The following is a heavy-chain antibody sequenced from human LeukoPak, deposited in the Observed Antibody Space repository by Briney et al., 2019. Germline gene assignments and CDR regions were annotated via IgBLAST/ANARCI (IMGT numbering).Heavy chain of an antibody. CDR1: GGSISSYY. J-gene: IGHJ6*03. CDR2: IYYSGST. V-gene: IGHV4-59*01. CDR3: ARHGLYVMGYYYYMDV. D-gene: IGHD2-8*01. Sequence: SETLSLTCTVSGGSISSYYWSWIRQPPGKGLEWIGYIYYSGSTNYNPSLRSRVTISVDTSKNQFSLKLSSVTAADTAVYYCARHGLYVMGYYYYMDVWGKGTTVTVSS.